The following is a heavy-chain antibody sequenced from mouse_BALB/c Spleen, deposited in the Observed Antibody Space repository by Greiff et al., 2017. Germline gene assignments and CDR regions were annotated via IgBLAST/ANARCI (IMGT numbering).Heavy chain of an antibody. J-gene: IGHJ2*01. Sequence: EESGPGLVKPSQSLSLTCSVTGYSITSGYYWNWIRQFPGNKLEWMGYISYDGSNNYNPSLKNRISITRDTSKNQFFLKLNSVTTEDTATYYCASSNSYYFDYWGQGTTLTVSS. CDR1: GYSITSGYY. D-gene: IGHD2-5*01. V-gene: IGHV3-6*02. CDR2: ISYDGSN. CDR3: ASSNSYYFDY.